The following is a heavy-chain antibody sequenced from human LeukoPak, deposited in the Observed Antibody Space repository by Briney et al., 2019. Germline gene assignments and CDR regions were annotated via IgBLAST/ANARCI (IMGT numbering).Heavy chain of an antibody. V-gene: IGHV5-51*01. D-gene: IGHD3-22*01. CDR3: ARRLTYDSRAYYCLDY. CDR1: GYAFTNYW. Sequence: GESLKISCKGSGYAFTNYWIGWVRQMPGKGLEWMGITYPGDSDTRYSPSFQGQVTISVDKSISTAHLQWSSLRASDTAMYYCARRLTYDSRAYYCLDYWGQGTLVTVSS. J-gene: IGHJ4*02. CDR2: TYPGDSDT.